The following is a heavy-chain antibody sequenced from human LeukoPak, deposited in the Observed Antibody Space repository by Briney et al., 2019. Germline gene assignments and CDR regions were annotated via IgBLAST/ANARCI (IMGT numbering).Heavy chain of an antibody. CDR3: AKIWGSSGWYEYSFDY. Sequence: PGGSLRLSCAASGFTLSSYWMNWLRQGPGKGLVWVSRINSDGSSTSYADSVKGRFTISRDNAKNTLYLQMNSLRAEDTAVYYCAKIWGSSGWYEYSFDYWGQGTLVTVSS. CDR2: INSDGSST. J-gene: IGHJ4*02. V-gene: IGHV3-74*01. D-gene: IGHD6-19*01. CDR1: GFTLSSYW.